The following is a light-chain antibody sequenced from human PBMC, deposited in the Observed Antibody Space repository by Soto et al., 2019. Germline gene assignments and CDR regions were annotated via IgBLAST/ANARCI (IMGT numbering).Light chain of an antibody. CDR3: AAWDDSLNGRV. CDR1: SSNIGTNT. V-gene: IGLV1-44*01. Sequence: SALTQPPSASGTPGQRITISCSGGSSNIGTNTVNWYQQLPGTAPKLLISSNNQRPSGVPDRFSGSKSGTSASLAISGLQSEDEADYYCAAWDDSLNGRVFGTGTKVTVL. J-gene: IGLJ1*01. CDR2: SNN.